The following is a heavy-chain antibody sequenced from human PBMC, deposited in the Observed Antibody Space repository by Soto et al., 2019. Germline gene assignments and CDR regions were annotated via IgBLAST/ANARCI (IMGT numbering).Heavy chain of an antibody. CDR3: ARIHLRYDFWSGYYIDY. CDR2: IFSNDEK. V-gene: IGHV2-26*01. D-gene: IGHD3-3*01. J-gene: IGHJ4*02. CDR1: GFSLSNARMG. Sequence: GSGPTLVNPTETLTLTCTVSGFSLSNARMGVSWIRQPPGKALEWLAHIFSNDEKSYSTSLKSRLTISKDTSKSQVVLTMTNMDPVDTATYYCARIHLRYDFWSGYYIDYWGQGTLVTVSS.